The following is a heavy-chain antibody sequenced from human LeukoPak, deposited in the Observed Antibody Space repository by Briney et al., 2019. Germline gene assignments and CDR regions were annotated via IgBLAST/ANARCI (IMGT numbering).Heavy chain of an antibody. J-gene: IGHJ4*02. V-gene: IGHV1-2*02. CDR2: INPNSGGT. CDR1: GYTLTGYY. D-gene: IGHD6-13*01. CDR3: ARDSASWYWDFDY. Sequence: ASVKVSFKASGYTLTGYYMHWVRQAPGQGLEWMGWINPNSGGTNYAQKFQGRVTMTRDTSISTAYMELSRLRSDDTAVYYCARDSASWYWDFDYWGQGTLVTVSS.